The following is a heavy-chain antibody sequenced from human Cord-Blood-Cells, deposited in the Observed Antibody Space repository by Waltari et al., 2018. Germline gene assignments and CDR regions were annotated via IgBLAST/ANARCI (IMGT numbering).Heavy chain of an antibody. CDR1: GGSFSGSY. D-gene: IGHD3-3*01. Sequence: QVQLQQWGAGLLKPSETLSLTCAVYGGSFSGSYWSWIRQPPGKGMEWIGEINLSGSTNYNPSLKSRVTLSVDTSKTQFSLKLSSVTAADTAVYYGARGIKKTLGSGDFGYWGQGTLVTVSS. V-gene: IGHV4-34*01. CDR3: ARGIKKTLGSGDFGY. J-gene: IGHJ4*02. CDR2: INLSGST.